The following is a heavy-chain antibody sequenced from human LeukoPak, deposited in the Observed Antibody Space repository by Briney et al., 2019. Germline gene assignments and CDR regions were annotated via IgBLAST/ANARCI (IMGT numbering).Heavy chain of an antibody. CDR2: IYHSGRT. V-gene: IGHV4-38-2*01. Sequence: SETLSLTCAVSGYSISSGYYWGWIPQPPGKGLEWIGNIYHSGRTYYNPSLKSRVTISVDTSKNQFSLKLSSVTAADTAVYYCARGVELGYCSGGSCSNDYWGQGTLVTVSS. CDR3: ARGVELGYCSGGSCSNDY. D-gene: IGHD2-15*01. J-gene: IGHJ4*02. CDR1: GYSISSGYY.